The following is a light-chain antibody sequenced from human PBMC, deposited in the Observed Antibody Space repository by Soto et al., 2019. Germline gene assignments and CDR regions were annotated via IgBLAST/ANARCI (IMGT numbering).Light chain of an antibody. J-gene: IGLJ3*02. V-gene: IGLV2-11*01. CDR1: SSDVGGYNY. CDR2: DVS. CDR3: CSYAGNYSFV. Sequence: QSALTQPRSVSGSPGQSVTISCTGTSSDVGGYNYVSWYQEHPGKAPKLMIYDVSKRPSGVPDRFSGSKSGNTASLTISGLQAGDEADYYCCSYAGNYSFVFGGGTKLTVL.